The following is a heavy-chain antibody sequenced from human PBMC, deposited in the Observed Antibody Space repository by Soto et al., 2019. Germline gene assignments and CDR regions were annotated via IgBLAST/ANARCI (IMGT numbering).Heavy chain of an antibody. Sequence: GGSLRLSCTASGFTFSSYEMNWVRQAPGKGLEWVSEISSTGRTLYYADSVKGRFTISRDNAKNSLYLQMNSLRAEDTAVYYCARGLWFDPWGQGTLVTGSS. J-gene: IGHJ5*02. CDR2: ISSTGRTL. CDR1: GFTFSSYE. CDR3: ARGLWFDP. D-gene: IGHD2-21*02. V-gene: IGHV3-48*03.